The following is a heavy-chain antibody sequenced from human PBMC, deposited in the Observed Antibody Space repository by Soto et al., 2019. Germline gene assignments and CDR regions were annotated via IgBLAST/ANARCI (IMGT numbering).Heavy chain of an antibody. CDR3: ARETGTSSAEGQYYYYYGMDV. D-gene: IGHD6-6*01. CDR1: GGSLSGYY. J-gene: IGHJ6*02. Sequence: SETLSLTCAVYGGSLSGYYWSWIRQPPGKGLEWIGEINHSGSTNYNPSLKTRVTISVDTSKNQFSLKLSSVTAADTAVYYCARETGTSSAEGQYYYYYGMDVWGQGTTVTVSS. V-gene: IGHV4-34*01. CDR2: INHSGST.